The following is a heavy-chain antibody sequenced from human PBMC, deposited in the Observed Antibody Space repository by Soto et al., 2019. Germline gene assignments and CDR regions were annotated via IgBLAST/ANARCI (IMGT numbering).Heavy chain of an antibody. J-gene: IGHJ4*02. Sequence: QLQLQESGSGLVKPSQTLSLTCAVSGGSISSGDYSWNWIRQPPGKGLEWIGYIFHSGSTYYNPSPKSPVTISVDWSKNHFSLRLSSVTAADTAVYYCARAQSGGYYSFYYWGQGILVTVSS. D-gene: IGHD3-22*01. CDR1: GGSISSGDYS. CDR3: ARAQSGGYYSFYY. CDR2: IFHSGST. V-gene: IGHV4-30-2*01.